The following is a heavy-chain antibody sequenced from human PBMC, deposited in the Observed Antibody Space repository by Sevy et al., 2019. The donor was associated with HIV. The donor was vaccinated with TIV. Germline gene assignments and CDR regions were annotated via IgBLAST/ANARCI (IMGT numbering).Heavy chain of an antibody. CDR1: GFTFSTYS. J-gene: IGHJ5*02. CDR2: ISRTSTTT. Sequence: GGSLRLSCKASGFTFSTYSMHWVRQAPGKGLEWVSSISRTSTTTYYADSAKGRFTISTDNAKNSLYLQMNSLRDEYTAVYYCAREAYYYDSREENWFDPWGQGTLVTVSS. D-gene: IGHD3-22*01. V-gene: IGHV3-48*02. CDR3: AREAYYYDSREENWFDP.